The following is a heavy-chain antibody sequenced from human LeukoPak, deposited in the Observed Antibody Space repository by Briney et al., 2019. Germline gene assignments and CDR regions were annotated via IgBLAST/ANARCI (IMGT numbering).Heavy chain of an antibody. V-gene: IGHV1-8*01. CDR1: GYTFTSYD. J-gene: IGHJ4*02. CDR3: AGSLELRYFDWLLPKATPFDY. D-gene: IGHD3-9*01. Sequence: ASVKVSCTASGYTFTSYDINWVRQATAQGIEWMGWINPNSGNTGYAQKFQGRVTMTRNTSISTAYMELSSLRSEDTAVYYCAGSLELRYFDWLLPKATPFDYWGQGTLVTVSS. CDR2: INPNSGNT.